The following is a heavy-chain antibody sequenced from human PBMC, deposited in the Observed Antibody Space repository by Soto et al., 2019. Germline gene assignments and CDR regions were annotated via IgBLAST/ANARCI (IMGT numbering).Heavy chain of an antibody. Sequence: SETLSLTCTVSGGSFSSYYWSWIRQPPGKGLEWIGYIYCSGSTNYNPSLKSRVTLSVDTSKNQFSLKLSSVTAADTAVYYCARGNYYDSSGYYDYWGQGTLVTVSS. J-gene: IGHJ4*02. V-gene: IGHV4-59*01. D-gene: IGHD3-22*01. CDR3: ARGNYYDSSGYYDY. CDR2: IYCSGST. CDR1: GGSFSSYY.